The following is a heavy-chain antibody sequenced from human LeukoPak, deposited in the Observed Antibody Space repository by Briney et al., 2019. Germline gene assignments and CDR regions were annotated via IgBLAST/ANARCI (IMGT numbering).Heavy chain of an antibody. CDR1: GFTFSSYW. D-gene: IGHD3-10*01. J-gene: IGHJ5*02. Sequence: GGSLRLSSAASGFTFSSYWMHWVRQAPGKGLVWVSRINSDGSSTSYADSVKGRFTISRDNAKNTLYLQMNSLRAEDTAVYYCARGAYYGSGGFDPWGQGTLVTVSS. V-gene: IGHV3-74*01. CDR2: INSDGSST. CDR3: ARGAYYGSGGFDP.